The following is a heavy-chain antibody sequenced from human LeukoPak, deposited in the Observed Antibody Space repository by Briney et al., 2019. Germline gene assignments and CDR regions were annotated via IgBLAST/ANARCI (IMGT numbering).Heavy chain of an antibody. D-gene: IGHD4-17*01. CDR3: ARGIESYGDYGY. V-gene: IGHV4-59*01. J-gene: IGHJ4*02. CDR2: MYNSGST. CDR1: GGSISGSY. Sequence: SETLSLTCTVSGGSISGSYWSWLRQPPGKGLEGIAYMYNSGSTNYNPSLTSRVTISIDTSKNQFSLKLSSLTAADTAIYYCARGIESYGDYGYWGQGILVTVSS.